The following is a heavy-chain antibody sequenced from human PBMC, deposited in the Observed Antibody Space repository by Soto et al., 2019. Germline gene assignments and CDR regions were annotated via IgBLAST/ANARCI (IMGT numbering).Heavy chain of an antibody. J-gene: IGHJ6*02. CDR3: ARAGGGYCSGGSCSDYYYYGMDV. CDR2: ISHSGST. CDR1: GGSISSSNW. Sequence: QVQLQESGPGLVKPSGTLSLTCAVSGGSISSSNWWSWVRQPPGKGLAWIGEISHSGSTNYNPSPKSRVTISVDKSKNQFSLKLSSVAAADTAVYYCARAGGGYCSGGSCSDYYYYGMDVWGQGTTVTVSS. V-gene: IGHV4-4*02. D-gene: IGHD2-15*01.